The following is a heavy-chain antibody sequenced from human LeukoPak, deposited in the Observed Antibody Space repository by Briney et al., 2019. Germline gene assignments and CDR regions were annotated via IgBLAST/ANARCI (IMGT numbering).Heavy chain of an antibody. Sequence: NPSETLSLTCTVSSDSISNNNYSWAWIRQPPGKGLEWIGSIFYSGNTYHNPSLKSRITISADTSKNQFSLKVTSVTAADTAVYYCARLRPSITMIGGYFDLWGQGSLVTVSS. CDR3: ARLRPSITMIGGYFDL. V-gene: IGHV4-39*01. D-gene: IGHD3-22*01. CDR1: SDSISNNNYS. J-gene: IGHJ4*02. CDR2: IFYSGNT.